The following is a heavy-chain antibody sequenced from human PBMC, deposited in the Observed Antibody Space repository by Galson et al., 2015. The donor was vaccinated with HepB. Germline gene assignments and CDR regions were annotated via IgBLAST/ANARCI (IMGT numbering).Heavy chain of an antibody. CDR1: GGTFSSYA. CDR3: ARDLCSSTSCYYFDY. D-gene: IGHD2-2*01. CDR2: IIPIFGTA. V-gene: IGHV1-69*13. J-gene: IGHJ4*02. Sequence: SVMVSCKASGGTFSSYAISWVRQAPGQGLEWMGGIIPIFGTANYAQKFQGRVTITADESTSTAYMELSSLRSEDTAVYYCARDLCSSTSCYYFDYWGQGTLSPSPQ.